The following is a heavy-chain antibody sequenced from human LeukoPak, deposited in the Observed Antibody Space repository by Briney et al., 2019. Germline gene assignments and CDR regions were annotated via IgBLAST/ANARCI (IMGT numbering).Heavy chain of an antibody. D-gene: IGHD3-3*01. J-gene: IGHJ4*02. CDR2: IYTSGST. Sequence: PSETLSLTCTVSGGSISSYYWSWIRQPAGKGLEWIGRIYTSGSTNYNPSLKSRVTMSVDTSKNQFSLKLSSVTAADTAVYYCARTLRITIFGVVNRPFDSWGQGTLVTVSS. V-gene: IGHV4-4*07. CDR1: GGSISSYY. CDR3: ARTLRITIFGVVNRPFDS.